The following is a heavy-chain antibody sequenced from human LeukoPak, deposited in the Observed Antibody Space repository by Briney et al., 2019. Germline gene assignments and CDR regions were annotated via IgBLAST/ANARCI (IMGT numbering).Heavy chain of an antibody. V-gene: IGHV3-21*01. CDR3: ASRYCTSTNCYAFDI. CDR1: GFTFSSYS. D-gene: IGHD2-2*01. Sequence: PGGSLRLSYAASGFTFSSYSMNWVRQAPGKGLEWVSSISSDSNYIFYADSVQGRFTISRDNAENSLFLQMNSLRAEDTAVYYCASRYCTSTNCYAFDIWGQGTMVTVSS. J-gene: IGHJ3*02. CDR2: ISSDSNYI.